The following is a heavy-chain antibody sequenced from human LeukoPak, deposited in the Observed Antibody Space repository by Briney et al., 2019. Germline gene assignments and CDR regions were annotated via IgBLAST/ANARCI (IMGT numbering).Heavy chain of an antibody. CDR1: GYSFTSYW. J-gene: IGHJ4*02. D-gene: IGHD3-22*01. CDR3: AGPHYYDSSGLIIR. V-gene: IGHV5-51*01. CDR2: IYPGDSDT. Sequence: GESLKISCKGSGYSFTSYWIGWVRQMPGKGLEWMGIIYPGDSDTRYSPSFQGQVTISADKSISTAYLQWSSLRASDTAMYYCAGPHYYDSSGLIIRWGQGTLVPSPQ.